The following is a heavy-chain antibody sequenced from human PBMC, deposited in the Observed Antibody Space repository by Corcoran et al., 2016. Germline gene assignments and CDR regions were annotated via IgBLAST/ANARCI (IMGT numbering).Heavy chain of an antibody. J-gene: IGHJ4*02. CDR2: IYYSGST. CDR1: GGSISSYY. CDR3: ARAVVRWGGYYFDY. V-gene: IGHV4-59*01. D-gene: IGHD5-12*01. Sequence: QVQLQESGPGLVKPSETLSLTCTVSGGSISSYYWSWIRQPPGKGLEWIGNIYYSGSTNYNPSLKSRVTISVDTSKNQFSLKLSSVTAADTAVYYCARAVVRWGGYYFDYWGQGTLVTVSP.